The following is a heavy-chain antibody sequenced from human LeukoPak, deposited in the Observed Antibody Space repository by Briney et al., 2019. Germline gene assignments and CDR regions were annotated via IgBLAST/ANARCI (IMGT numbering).Heavy chain of an antibody. CDR1: GYTFTGYY. V-gene: IGHV1-18*04. CDR3: ARDTLIVVVPAAMASYYGMDV. J-gene: IGHJ6*02. CDR2: ISAYNGNT. D-gene: IGHD2-2*01. Sequence: ASVKVSCKASGYTFTGYYMHWVRQAPGQGLEWMGWISAYNGNTNYAQKLQGRVTMTTDTSTSTAYMELRSLRSDDTAVYYCARDTLIVVVPAAMASYYGMDVWGQGTTVTVSS.